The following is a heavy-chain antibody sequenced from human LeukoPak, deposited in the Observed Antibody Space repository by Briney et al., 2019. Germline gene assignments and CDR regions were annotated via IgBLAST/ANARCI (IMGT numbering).Heavy chain of an antibody. J-gene: IGHJ6*03. V-gene: IGHV4-59*11. CDR1: GGSISSHY. CDR3: ARGAHDFWSGYYSWGYYYYYYMDV. CDR2: IYYSGST. D-gene: IGHD3-3*01. Sequence: PSETLSLTCTVSGGSISSHYWSWIRQPPGKELEWIGYIYYSGSTNYNPSLKSRVTIPVDTSKNQFSLKLSSVTAADTAVYYCARGAHDFWSGYYSWGYYYYYYMDVWGKGTTVTVSS.